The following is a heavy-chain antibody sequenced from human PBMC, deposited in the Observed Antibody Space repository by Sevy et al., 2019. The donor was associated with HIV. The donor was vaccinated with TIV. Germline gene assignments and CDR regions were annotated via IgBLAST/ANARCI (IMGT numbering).Heavy chain of an antibody. D-gene: IGHD6-13*01. CDR1: GFTFSDAW. J-gene: IGHJ5*02. Sequence: GGSLRLSCAASGFTFSDAWMGWVRQAAGKGLECVGRIKSKSDGGTVEHAAPVKGRFTISRDGSKDTLYLQMNSLKTEDTAVYFCITYPRITTTGTGGFDPWGQGTLVTVSS. CDR2: IKSKSDGGTV. V-gene: IGHV3-15*01. CDR3: ITYPRITTTGTGGFDP.